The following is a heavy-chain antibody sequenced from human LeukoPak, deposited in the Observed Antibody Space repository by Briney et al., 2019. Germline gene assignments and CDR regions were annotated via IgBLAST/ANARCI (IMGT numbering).Heavy chain of an antibody. CDR2: IIPIFGTA. CDR3: ATRQRVVAATIDWFDP. CDR1: GGTFSSYA. J-gene: IGHJ5*02. Sequence: SVKVSCKASGGTFSSYAISWVRQAPGQGLEWMGGIIPIFGTANYAQKFQGRVTITADESTSTAYMELSSLRSEDTAVYYCATRQRVVAATIDWFDPWGQGTLVTVSS. V-gene: IGHV1-69*13. D-gene: IGHD2-15*01.